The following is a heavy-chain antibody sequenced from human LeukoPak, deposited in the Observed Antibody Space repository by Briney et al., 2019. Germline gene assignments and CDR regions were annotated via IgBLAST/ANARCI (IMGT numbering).Heavy chain of an antibody. J-gene: IGHJ4*02. CDR2: INPSGGST. V-gene: IGHV1-46*01. Sequence: ASVKVSCKASGYTFTSYYMHWVRQAPGQGLEWMGIINPSGGSTSYAQKFQGRVTMTRDMSTSTVYMELSSLRSEDTTVYYCARGDTVPGSLGGWGQGTLVTVSS. CDR3: ARGDTVPGSLGG. CDR1: GYTFTSYY. D-gene: IGHD5-18*01.